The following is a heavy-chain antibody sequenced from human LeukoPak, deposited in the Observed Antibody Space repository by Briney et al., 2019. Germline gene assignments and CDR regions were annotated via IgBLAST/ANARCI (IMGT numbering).Heavy chain of an antibody. Sequence: SETLSLTCAVYGGSFSGYYWSWIRQPPGKGLEWIGEINHSGSTNYNPSLKSRVTIPVDTSENQFSLKLSSVTAADTAVYYCARLSEQLPRKDYYYYYMDVWGKGTTVTISS. V-gene: IGHV4-34*01. CDR2: INHSGST. D-gene: IGHD6-13*01. CDR1: GGSFSGYY. CDR3: ARLSEQLPRKDYYYYYMDV. J-gene: IGHJ6*03.